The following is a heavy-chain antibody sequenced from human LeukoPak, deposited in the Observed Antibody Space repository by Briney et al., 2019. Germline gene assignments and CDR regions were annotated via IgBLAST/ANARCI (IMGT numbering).Heavy chain of an antibody. CDR2: IYTSGST. J-gene: IGHJ4*02. V-gene: IGHV4-61*02. Sequence: SQTLSLTCTVSGGFISSGSYYWSWIRQPAGKGLEWIGRIYTSGSTNYNPSLKSRVTISVDTSKNQFSLKLSSVTAADTAVYYCARGYCSSTSCYYVDYWGQGTLVTVSS. D-gene: IGHD2-2*01. CDR1: GGFISSGSYY. CDR3: ARGYCSSTSCYYVDY.